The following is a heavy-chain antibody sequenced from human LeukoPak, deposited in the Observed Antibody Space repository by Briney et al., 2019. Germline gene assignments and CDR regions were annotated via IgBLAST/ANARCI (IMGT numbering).Heavy chain of an antibody. V-gene: IGHV3-7*01. Sequence: GGSLRLSCAASGFTFSSYWMSWVRQAPGKGLEWVANIKQDGSEKYYVDSVKGRFTISRDKAKNSLYLQMNSLRAKDRAVYYCARDHVLRFLEWLGGPTPFDYWGQGTLVTVSS. CDR3: ARDHVLRFLEWLGGPTPFDY. CDR2: IKQDGSEK. D-gene: IGHD3-3*01. CDR1: GFTFSSYW. J-gene: IGHJ4*02.